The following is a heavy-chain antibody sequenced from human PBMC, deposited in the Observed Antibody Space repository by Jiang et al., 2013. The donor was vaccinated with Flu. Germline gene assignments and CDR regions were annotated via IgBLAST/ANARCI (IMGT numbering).Heavy chain of an antibody. CDR3: ARGRGYGEYDFDF. J-gene: IGHJ4*02. CDR2: IIPIFGTT. D-gene: IGHD4-17*01. Sequence: GAEVKKPGSSVKVSCKASGGTFSSYAFSWVRQAPGQGLEWMGGIIPIFGTTNYAQKFQGRVTITADESTSTAYMELSSLGSEDTAVYFCARGRGYGEYDFDFWGQGTLVTVSS. V-gene: IGHV1-69*01. CDR1: GGTFSSYA.